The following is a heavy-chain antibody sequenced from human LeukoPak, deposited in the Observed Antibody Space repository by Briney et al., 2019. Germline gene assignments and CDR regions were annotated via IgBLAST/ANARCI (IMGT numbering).Heavy chain of an antibody. J-gene: IGHJ4*02. CDR3: VKGRGWIFDF. Sequence: GGSLRLSCAASGFTFSNYWTGWFRQAPGRGLEWVADIKQDGSEKNYVDSVKSRFTISRDNAHNSMYLQMNSLRVDDTAIYYCVKGRGWIFDFWGQGTLVTVSS. CDR1: GFTFSNYW. V-gene: IGHV3-7*03. CDR2: IKQDGSEK. D-gene: IGHD6-19*01.